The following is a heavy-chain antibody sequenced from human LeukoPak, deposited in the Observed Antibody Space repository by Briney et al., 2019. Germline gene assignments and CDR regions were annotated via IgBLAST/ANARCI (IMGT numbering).Heavy chain of an antibody. Sequence: SETLSLTCAVYGGSFSGYYWSWIRQPPGKGLEWIGEINHSGSTNYNPSLKSRVTISVDTSKNQFSLKLSSVTAADTAVYYCARDPYSSSVGDYWGQGTLVTVSS. CDR2: INHSGST. CDR1: GGSFSGYY. CDR3: ARDPYSSSVGDY. D-gene: IGHD6-13*01. J-gene: IGHJ4*02. V-gene: IGHV4-34*01.